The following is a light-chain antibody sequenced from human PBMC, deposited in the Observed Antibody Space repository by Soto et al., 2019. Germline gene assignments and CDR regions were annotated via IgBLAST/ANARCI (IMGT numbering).Light chain of an antibody. CDR3: QQLFMYPPT. CDR1: QGIITY. J-gene: IGKJ3*01. Sequence: IQLTQSPSSLSASMGDTVTITCRASQGIITYLAWYQQKRGKAPKLPIYGASTLQGGVPSRFSGSGSGTDFALTVSSLQPEDLATYYCQQLFMYPPTFGPGTKVDIK. CDR2: GAS. V-gene: IGKV1-9*01.